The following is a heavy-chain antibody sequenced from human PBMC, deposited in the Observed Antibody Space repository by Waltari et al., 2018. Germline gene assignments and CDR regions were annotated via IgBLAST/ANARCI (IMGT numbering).Heavy chain of an antibody. CDR2: ISGSDTGGLT. D-gene: IGHD3-16*01. Sequence: EVQLVESGGGLVQPGGSLRLSCAVSGFPFRNYEINWVRQAPGKEVGWVAYISGSDTGGLTHYAESVKGRFTISRDNIENTLYLQMNSLRVDDTAVYYCARLRGTFGFWGQGTMVTVSS. J-gene: IGHJ3*01. V-gene: IGHV3-48*03. CDR3: ARLRGTFGF. CDR1: GFPFRNYE.